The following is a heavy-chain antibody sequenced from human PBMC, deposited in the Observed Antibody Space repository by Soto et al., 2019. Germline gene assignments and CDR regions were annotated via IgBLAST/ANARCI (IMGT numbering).Heavy chain of an antibody. Sequence: EVQLVESGGGSVQPGRSLRLSCAASGFSFDDYGMHWVRQVPGKGLEWVSGISWNSGDIYYADSVKGRFTISRDNAKRFLYLQMNSLRTEDTALYYCAKDNDLDRDGPFDYWGQGILVTVPS. CDR3: AKDNDLDRDGPFDY. J-gene: IGHJ4*02. CDR2: ISWNSGDI. D-gene: IGHD2-2*03. CDR1: GFSFDDYG. V-gene: IGHV3-9*01.